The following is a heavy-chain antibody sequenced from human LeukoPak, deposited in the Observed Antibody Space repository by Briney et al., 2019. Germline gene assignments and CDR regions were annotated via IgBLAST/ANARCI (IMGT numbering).Heavy chain of an antibody. CDR1: GYDFTGYY. J-gene: IGHJ6*03. Sequence: ASVKVSCKASGYDFTGYYVHWVRQAPGHGFEWMGWVNPRNGGTHYAQNFQGRVTITGDTSITTAYMELGRLTSDDTAAYYCATGLQYGLWGVPYFYYMHAWGKGTTVVVSS. D-gene: IGHD3-10*01. V-gene: IGHV1-2*02. CDR3: ATGLQYGLWGVPYFYYMHA. CDR2: VNPRNGGT.